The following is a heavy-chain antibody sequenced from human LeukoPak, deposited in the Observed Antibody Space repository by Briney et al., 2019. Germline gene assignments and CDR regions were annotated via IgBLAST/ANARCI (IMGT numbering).Heavy chain of an antibody. CDR2: ISSSSSYI. CDR1: GYTFSSYS. Sequence: GGSLRLSCAASGYTFSSYSMNWVRQAPGKGLEWVSSISSSSSYIYYADSVKGRFTISRDNAKNSLYLQMNSLRAEDTAVYYCARGDAGRRIDYWGQGTLVTVSS. CDR3: ARGDAGRRIDY. J-gene: IGHJ4*02. V-gene: IGHV3-21*01. D-gene: IGHD5-24*01.